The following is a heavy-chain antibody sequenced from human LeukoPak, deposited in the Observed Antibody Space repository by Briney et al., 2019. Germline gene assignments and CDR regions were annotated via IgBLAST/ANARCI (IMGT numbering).Heavy chain of an antibody. D-gene: IGHD2-21*01. V-gene: IGHV4-34*01. CDR3: ARGRRFAY. CDR2: INHSGST. CDR1: GGSFSGYY. Sequence: PSETLSLTCAVYGGSFSGYYWSWIRQPLGKGLEWIGEINHSGSTNYNPSLKSRVTISVDTSKNQFSLKLSSVTAANTAVYYCARGRRFAYWGQGTLVTVSS. J-gene: IGHJ4*02.